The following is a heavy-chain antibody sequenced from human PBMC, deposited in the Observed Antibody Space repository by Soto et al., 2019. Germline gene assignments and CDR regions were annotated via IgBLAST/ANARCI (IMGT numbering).Heavy chain of an antibody. CDR3: ARGSGTTIPFDY. CDR2: INQSGSH. J-gene: IGHJ4*02. V-gene: IGHV4-34*01. Sequence: QVPPQQWGAGLLKPSETLSLHCAVLGGSFHGYFLSRIRQPPRKGPEWVGEINQSGSHDYNPSLQSRVTISVDTSKNQFSLKLSSVTAADTAVYYCARGSGTTIPFDYWGQGTLVTVSS. CDR1: GGSFHGYF. D-gene: IGHD4-17*01.